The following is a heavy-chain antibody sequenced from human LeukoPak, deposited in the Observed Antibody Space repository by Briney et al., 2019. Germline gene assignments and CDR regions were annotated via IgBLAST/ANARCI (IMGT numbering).Heavy chain of an antibody. Sequence: GGSLRLSCGASGLTFSNYYMSWVRQAPGKGLEWVANINQYGSAKNYVDSVKGRFTISRDNAKSSLYLQMNSLRAEDTAVYYCARGSGDCTCPAYWGQGTLVTVSS. V-gene: IGHV3-7*01. J-gene: IGHJ4*02. CDR2: INQYGSAK. D-gene: IGHD2-21*02. CDR3: ARGSGDCTCPAY. CDR1: GLTFSNYY.